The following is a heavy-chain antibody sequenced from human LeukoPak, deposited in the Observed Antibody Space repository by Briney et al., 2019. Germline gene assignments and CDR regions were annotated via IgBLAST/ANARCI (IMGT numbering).Heavy chain of an antibody. V-gene: IGHV4-59*02. Sequence: SETLSLTCTVSGGSVSSYYWSWIRQPPGKGLEWIGHIYGSGSTNYNPSLKSRVTLSVDTSRNQFSLKLSSVTAADTAVYYCAREGTSGTHLNWFDPWGQGTLVTVSS. CDR3: AREGTSGTHLNWFDP. CDR2: IYGSGST. CDR1: GGSVSSYY. J-gene: IGHJ5*02. D-gene: IGHD1-1*01.